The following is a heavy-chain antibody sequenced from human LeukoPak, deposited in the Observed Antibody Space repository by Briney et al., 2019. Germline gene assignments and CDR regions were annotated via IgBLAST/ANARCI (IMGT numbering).Heavy chain of an antibody. J-gene: IGHJ6*03. CDR2: IIPIFGTA. CDR3: ATVRRVQLWLISYYYYYYMDV. CDR1: GGTFSSYA. V-gene: IGHV1-69*05. D-gene: IGHD5-18*01. Sequence: SVKVSCKAFGGTFSSYAISWVRQAPGQGLEWMGGIIPIFGTANYAQKFQGRVTITTDESTSTAYMELSSLRSEDTAVYYCATVRRVQLWLISYYYYYYMDVWGKGTTVTVS.